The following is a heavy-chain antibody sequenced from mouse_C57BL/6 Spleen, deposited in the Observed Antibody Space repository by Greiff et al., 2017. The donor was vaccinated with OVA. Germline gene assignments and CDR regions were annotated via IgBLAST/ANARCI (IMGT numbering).Heavy chain of an antibody. CDR1: GYTFTSYW. D-gene: IGHD2-4*01. V-gene: IGHV1-64*01. CDR3: AKGGLRRGDAMDY. CDR2: IHPNSGST. J-gene: IGHJ4*01. Sequence: QVQLQQPGAELVKPGASVKLSCKASGYTFTSYWMHWVKQRPGQGLEWIGMIHPNSGSTNYNEKFKSKATLTVDTSSSTAYMQLSSLTSEDSAVYYCAKGGLRRGDAMDYWGQGTSVTVSS.